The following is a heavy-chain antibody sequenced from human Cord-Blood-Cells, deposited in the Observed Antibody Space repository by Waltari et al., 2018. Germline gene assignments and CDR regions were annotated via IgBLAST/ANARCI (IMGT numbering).Heavy chain of an antibody. CDR1: GGSFSGYY. CDR3: ASYYGSGSYYNDY. V-gene: IGHV4-34*01. D-gene: IGHD3-10*01. CDR2: INHSGST. Sequence: QVQLQQWGAGLLKPSETLSLTCAVYGGSFSGYYWSWIRQPPGKGLGWIGEINHSGSTNYNPSLKIRVTISVDTSKTQFSLKLSSVTAADTAVYYCASYYGSGSYYNDYWGQGTLVTVSS. J-gene: IGHJ4*02.